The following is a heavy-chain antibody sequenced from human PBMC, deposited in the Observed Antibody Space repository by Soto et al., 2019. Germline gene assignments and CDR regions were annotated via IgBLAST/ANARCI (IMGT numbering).Heavy chain of an antibody. Sequence: QVQLVQSGAEVKEPGASVTVSCRASGDRFSDYYMHWVRQAPGQGLEWMGWINPNSGVTKCAQKFQGWVTMTXXXXXXXXXXXXXXXXXXXXXXXXXXXXXXXXXATLDYYYFYMDVWGTGTTVTVSS. CDR3: XXXXXXXXATLDYYYFYMDV. CDR1: GDRFSDYY. V-gene: IGHV1-2*04. J-gene: IGHJ6*03. CDR2: INPNSGVT.